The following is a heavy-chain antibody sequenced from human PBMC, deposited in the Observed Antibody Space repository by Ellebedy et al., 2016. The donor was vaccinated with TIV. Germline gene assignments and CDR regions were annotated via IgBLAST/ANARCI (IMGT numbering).Heavy chain of an antibody. CDR3: SRGVTDQN. V-gene: IGHV4-34*01. CDR1: GGSFSGYH. Sequence: MPSETLSLTCAVYGGSFSGYHWSRIRQPPGKGLEWIGEINHSGSTNYNSSLKSRVTISLDTSKNQFSLKLSSVTAADTAVYYCSRGVTDQNWGQGILVTVSS. CDR2: INHSGST. D-gene: IGHD2-21*02. J-gene: IGHJ4*02.